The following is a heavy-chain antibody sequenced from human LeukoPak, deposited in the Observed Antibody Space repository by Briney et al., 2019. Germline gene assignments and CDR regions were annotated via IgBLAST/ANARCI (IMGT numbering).Heavy chain of an antibody. V-gene: IGHV1-2*02. Sequence: ASETVSCKASGYTFTGYYMHWVRQAPGQGLEWMGWINPYSGGTNYEQKFQGRVTMTRDTSISTAYMELSRLRSDDTAVYYCARRRHYYDSSGYRSAFDYWGQGTLVTVSS. CDR2: INPYSGGT. CDR1: GYTFTGYY. J-gene: IGHJ4*02. D-gene: IGHD3-22*01. CDR3: ARRRHYYDSSGYRSAFDY.